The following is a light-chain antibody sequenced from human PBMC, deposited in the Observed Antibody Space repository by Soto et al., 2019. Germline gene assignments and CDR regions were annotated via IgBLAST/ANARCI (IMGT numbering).Light chain of an antibody. V-gene: IGKV3-11*01. CDR3: QQRTNWLT. J-gene: IGKJ4*01. Sequence: EIVLIQSPATLSLSPGERATLSCRASQSVSTFLAWYQQKPGQAPRLLIYDASNRATGIPVRFSGSGSGTDFTLTISSLEPEDFAVYYCQQRTNWLTFGGGTKVEIK. CDR2: DAS. CDR1: QSVSTF.